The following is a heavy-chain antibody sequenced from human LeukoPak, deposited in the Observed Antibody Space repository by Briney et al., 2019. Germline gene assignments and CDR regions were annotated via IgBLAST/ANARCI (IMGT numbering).Heavy chain of an antibody. CDR1: GFTFSSYA. CDR3: ATHPGEIKRGDY. J-gene: IGHJ4*02. Sequence: AGGSLRLSCAASGFTFSSYAMSWVRQAPGKGLEWVSAISGSGGSTYYADSVKGRFTISRDNSKNNLYLQMNSLRAEDTAVYYCATHPGEIKRGDYWGQGTLVTVSS. D-gene: IGHD7-27*01. CDR2: ISGSGGST. V-gene: IGHV3-23*01.